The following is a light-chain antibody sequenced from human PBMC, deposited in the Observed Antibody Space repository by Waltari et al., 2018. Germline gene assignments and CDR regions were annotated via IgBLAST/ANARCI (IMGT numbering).Light chain of an antibody. CDR2: DSS. J-gene: IGKJ1*01. CDR3: QQRTXLPPWT. Sequence: EIVXTQSPATLSLXPXERATLXCRANENINIYLAWYQQKPGQAPRLLIYDSSNRAPGIPVXXXGAGSXXDFTLTISXXXPEDFAXXFXQQRTXLPPWTXXXXTRVEXK. V-gene: IGKV3-11*01. CDR1: ENINIY.